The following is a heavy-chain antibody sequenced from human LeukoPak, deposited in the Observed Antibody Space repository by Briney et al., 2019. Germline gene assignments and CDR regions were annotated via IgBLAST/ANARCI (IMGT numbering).Heavy chain of an antibody. CDR1: ELAFSSYW. D-gene: IGHD6-19*01. V-gene: IGHV3-74*01. CDR3: AIRSGPNWFDP. CDR2: ITNDGSTT. J-gene: IGHJ5*02. Sequence: GGSLRLSCAASELAFSSYWMHWVRQAPGKGLVWVARITNDGSTTNYADSVRGRFTISRDSAKNTLYLQMNRLRDEDTTVYYCAIRSGPNWFDPWGQGTLVTVSS.